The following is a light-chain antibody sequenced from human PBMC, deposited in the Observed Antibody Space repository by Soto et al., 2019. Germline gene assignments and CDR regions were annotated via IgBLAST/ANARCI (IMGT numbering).Light chain of an antibody. CDR1: QSISSY. CDR3: QQYDSFPIT. Sequence: DIQMTQSPSSLSASVGDRVTITCRASQSISSYLNWYQQKPGKAPILLIHDASNLKTGVPSRFSGGGSGTDFTFTISSLQPEDIATYYCQQYDSFPITFGQGTRLEIK. CDR2: DAS. J-gene: IGKJ5*01. V-gene: IGKV1-33*01.